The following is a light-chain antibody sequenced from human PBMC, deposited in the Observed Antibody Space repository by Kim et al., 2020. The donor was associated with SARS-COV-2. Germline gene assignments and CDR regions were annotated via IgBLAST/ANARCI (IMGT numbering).Light chain of an antibody. CDR3: QQSYNTVT. Sequence: SASVGDRVTFTGRASHSISIYLNWYQQKPGKAPKFLIHAASSLQSGVPSRFSGSGSGTDFSLTISSLQPEDFATYYCQQSYNTVTFGPGTKVDIK. CDR2: AAS. CDR1: HSISIY. J-gene: IGKJ3*01. V-gene: IGKV1-39*01.